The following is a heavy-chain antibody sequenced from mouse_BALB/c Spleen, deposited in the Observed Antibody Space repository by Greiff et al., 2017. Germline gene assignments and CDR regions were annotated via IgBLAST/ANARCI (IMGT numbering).Heavy chain of an antibody. CDR3: TRDGGKGYFDY. J-gene: IGHJ2*01. CDR2: IYPSDSYT. D-gene: IGHD1-1*01. CDR1: GYTFTSYW. V-gene: IGHV1-69*02. Sequence: VQLQQPGAELVRPGASVKLSCKASGYTFTSYWINWVKQRPGQGLEWIGNIYPSDSYTNYNQKFKDKATLTVDKSSSTAYMQLSSPTSEDSAVYYCTRDGGKGYFDYWGQGTTLTVSS.